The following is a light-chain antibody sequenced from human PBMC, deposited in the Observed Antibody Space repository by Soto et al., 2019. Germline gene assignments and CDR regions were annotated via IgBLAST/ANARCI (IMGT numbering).Light chain of an antibody. CDR1: QGISSY. CDR3: QQYYSYPPWT. Sequence: AIRMTQSPSSFSASTGDRVTITCRSSQGISSYLAWYQQKPGKAPKLLIYAASTLQSGVPSRFSGSGSGTDFTLTISCLQSEDFATYYCQQYYSYPPWTFGQGTKVDNK. V-gene: IGKV1-8*01. CDR2: AAS. J-gene: IGKJ1*01.